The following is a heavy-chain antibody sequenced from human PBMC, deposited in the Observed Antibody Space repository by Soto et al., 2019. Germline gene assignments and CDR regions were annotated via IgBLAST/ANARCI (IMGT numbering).Heavy chain of an antibody. V-gene: IGHV6-1*02. CDR2: TYYRSKWYN. J-gene: IGHJ5*02. D-gene: IGHD4-17*01. CDR3: ARDKHDYCNRGIGFDT. CDR1: GDSVSSNGAA. Sequence: QVQLQQSGPGLVKPSQTLSLTCAISGDSVSSNGAAWDWIRQSPSRGLEWLGRTYYRSKWYNDYAVAVKSRITINPDKSKSQCSLQLNSVTPEYTAVYYCARDKHDYCNRGIGFDTWGQGILVTVSS.